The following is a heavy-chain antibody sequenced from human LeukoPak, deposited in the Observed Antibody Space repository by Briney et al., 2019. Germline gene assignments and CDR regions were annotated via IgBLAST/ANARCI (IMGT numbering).Heavy chain of an antibody. D-gene: IGHD6-19*01. CDR3: ARAIEQWLDGDYYYYYMDV. CDR2: ISGSGGST. V-gene: IGHV3-23*01. Sequence: GGSLRLSCAASGFTFSSYAMSWVRQAPGKGLEWVSAISGSGGSTYYADSVKGRFTISRDNSKNTLYLQMNSLRAEDTAVYYCARAIEQWLDGDYYYYYMDVWGKGTTVTVSS. CDR1: GFTFSSYA. J-gene: IGHJ6*03.